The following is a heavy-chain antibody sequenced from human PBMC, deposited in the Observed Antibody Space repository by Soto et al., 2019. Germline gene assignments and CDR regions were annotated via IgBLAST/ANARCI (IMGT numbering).Heavy chain of an antibody. J-gene: IGHJ4*02. V-gene: IGHV3-73*02. D-gene: IGHD6-13*01. Sequence: VQLVESGGGLVQPGGSLKPSCATSGFTFSDYAIHWVRQASGEGLEWVGRIKNKAENYATEYAASVKDRFTISRDDSKNTAYLQMNSLRTEDTAVYYCTRLAFGSSWYGFDYWGQGTLITVSS. CDR3: TRLAFGSSWYGFDY. CDR1: GFTFSDYA. CDR2: IKNKAENYAT.